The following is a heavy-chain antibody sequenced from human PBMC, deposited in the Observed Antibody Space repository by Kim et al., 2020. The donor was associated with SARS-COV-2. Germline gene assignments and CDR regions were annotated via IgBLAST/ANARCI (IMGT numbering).Heavy chain of an antibody. V-gene: IGHV3-7*01. CDR1: GFTFSSYW. CDR3: ARGRVRVAP. J-gene: IGHJ5*02. CDR2: IKEDGSEQ. Sequence: LSLTCAASGFTFSSYWMTWVRQTPEKGLEWVANIKEDGSEQYYLDSVKGRFTISRDNTKNSLYLQMTSLRAEDTAVYYCARGRVRVAPWGQGTLVTVSS. D-gene: IGHD2-2*01.